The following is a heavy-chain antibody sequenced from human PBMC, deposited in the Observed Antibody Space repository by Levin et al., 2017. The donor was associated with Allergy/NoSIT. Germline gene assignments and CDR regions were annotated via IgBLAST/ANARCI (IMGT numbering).Heavy chain of an antibody. V-gene: IGHV2-70*04. CDR2: IDWDDDK. D-gene: IGHD2-15*01. CDR3: ARIRPRYCSGGTCYSEYYFDY. J-gene: IGHJ4*02. Sequence: TLSLTCTFSGFSLSTNGMRVSWIRQPPGTALEWLARIDWDDDKYYSTSLKTRLTISKDTSKNQVVLTMTNMDPVDTATYYCARIRPRYCSGGTCYSEYYFDYWGQGTLVTVSS. CDR1: GFSLSTNGMR.